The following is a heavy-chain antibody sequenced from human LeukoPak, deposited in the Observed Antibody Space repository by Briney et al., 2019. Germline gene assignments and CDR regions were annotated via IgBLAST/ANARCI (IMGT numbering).Heavy chain of an antibody. CDR1: GYTFTGYY. CDR2: INPNSGGT. CDR3: ARAHMEGNGDYLGDWFDP. V-gene: IGHV1-2*02. J-gene: IGHJ5*02. Sequence: GASVKVSCKASGYTFTGYYINWMRQAPGQGLEWMGWINPNSGGTNYAQKFQGRVTMTRDTSISTAYMELSRLRSDDTAVYYCARAHMEGNGDYLGDWFDPWGQGTLVTVSS. D-gene: IGHD4-17*01.